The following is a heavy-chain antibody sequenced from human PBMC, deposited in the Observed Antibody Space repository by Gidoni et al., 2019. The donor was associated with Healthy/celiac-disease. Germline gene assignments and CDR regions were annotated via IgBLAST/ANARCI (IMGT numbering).Heavy chain of an antibody. V-gene: IGHV5-10-1*01. Sequence: SFTSYWISWVRQMPGKGLEWMGRIDPSDSYTNYSPSFQGHVTISADKSISTAYLQWSSLKASDTAMYYCARHSKAGTTQSHYYGMDIWGQGTTVTVSS. CDR2: IDPSDSYT. CDR1: SFTSYW. D-gene: IGHD1-7*01. J-gene: IGHJ6*02. CDR3: ARHSKAGTTQSHYYGMDI.